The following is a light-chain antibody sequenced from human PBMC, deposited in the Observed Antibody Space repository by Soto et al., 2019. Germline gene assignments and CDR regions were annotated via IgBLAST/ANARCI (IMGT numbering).Light chain of an antibody. CDR2: AAS. V-gene: IGKV1-5*01. CDR1: ESISSW. CDR3: QRYKFYSGT. Sequence: DIQMTQSPSTLSASVADRVTITCRASESISSWLAWYQQKPGKASKLLTYAASSLEGGDPSRFSGNGPGKEFSLTRSGLQPGGFATYYCQRYKFYSGTCGEGTKVEIK. J-gene: IGKJ1*01.